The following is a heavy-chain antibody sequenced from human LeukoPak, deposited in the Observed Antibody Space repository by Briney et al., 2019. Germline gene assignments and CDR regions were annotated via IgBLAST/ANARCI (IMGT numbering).Heavy chain of an antibody. CDR2: IYTSGST. CDR1: GGSISSGSYY. J-gene: IGHJ5*02. V-gene: IGHV4-61*02. Sequence: PSQTLSLTCTVSGGSISSGSYYWSWIRQPAGKGLEWIGRIYTSGSTNYNPSLKSRVTISVDTSKNQSSLKLSSVTAADTAVYYCAREAHSSSNNPPLTTNWFDPWGQGTLVTVSS. CDR3: AREAHSSSNNPPLTTNWFDP. D-gene: IGHD6-13*01.